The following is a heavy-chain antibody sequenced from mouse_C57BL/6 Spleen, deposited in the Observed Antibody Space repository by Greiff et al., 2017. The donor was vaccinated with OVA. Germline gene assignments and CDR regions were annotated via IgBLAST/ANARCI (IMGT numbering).Heavy chain of an antibody. V-gene: IGHV1-55*01. CDR1: GYTFTSYW. D-gene: IGHD1-1*01. CDR3: ARGVYYDGSRYNY. CDR2: IYPRSGSP. J-gene: IGHJ2*01. Sequence: QVQLQQPGAELVKPGASVKMSCKASGYTFTSYWITWVKQRPGQGLEWIGDIYPRSGSPTYNEKFTSTATLTVDTSSSTAYMQLSSLTSEDSAVDNGARGVYYDGSRYNYWGQGTTLTVSS.